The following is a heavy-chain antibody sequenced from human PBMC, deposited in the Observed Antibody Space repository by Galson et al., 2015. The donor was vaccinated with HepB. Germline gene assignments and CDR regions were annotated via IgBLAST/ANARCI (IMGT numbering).Heavy chain of an antibody. Sequence: SLRLSCAASGFTLSGYSMNWVRQAPGKGLEWFSSITSSSFVYYADSVKGRFTISRDNARNSVYLQMNSLRAEDTAVYYCAGTPTDYWGQGTLITVST. J-gene: IGHJ4*02. V-gene: IGHV3-21*01. CDR3: AGTPTDY. CDR2: ITSSSFV. CDR1: GFTLSGYS.